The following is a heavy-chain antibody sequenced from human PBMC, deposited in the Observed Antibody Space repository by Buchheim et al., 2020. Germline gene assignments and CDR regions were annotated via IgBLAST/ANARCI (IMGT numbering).Heavy chain of an antibody. CDR2: ISSSSSTI. D-gene: IGHD3-3*01. CDR3: ARDSTDPPRLWSGYYYPISEYYGMDV. CDR1: GFTFSSYS. J-gene: IGHJ6*02. V-gene: IGHV3-48*02. Sequence: EVQLVESGGGLVQPGGSLRLSCAASGFTFSSYSMNWVRQAPGKGLEWVSYISSSSSTIYYADSVKGRFTISRDNAKNSLYLQMNSLRDEDTAVYYCARDSTDPPRLWSGYYYPISEYYGMDVWGQGTT.